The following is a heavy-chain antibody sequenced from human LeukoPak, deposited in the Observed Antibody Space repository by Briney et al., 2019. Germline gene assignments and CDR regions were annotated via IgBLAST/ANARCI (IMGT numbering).Heavy chain of an antibody. V-gene: IGHV3-11*01. CDR1: GFTFSDYY. CDR2: IRSSGSTI. CDR3: ARDPRGYSYDDAFDI. Sequence: GGSLRLSCAASGFTFSDYYMSWIRQAPGKGLEWVSYIRSSGSTIYYADSVKGRFTISRDNAKNSLYLQMNSLRAEDTAVYYCARDPRGYSYDDAFDIWGQGTMVTVSS. J-gene: IGHJ3*02. D-gene: IGHD5-18*01.